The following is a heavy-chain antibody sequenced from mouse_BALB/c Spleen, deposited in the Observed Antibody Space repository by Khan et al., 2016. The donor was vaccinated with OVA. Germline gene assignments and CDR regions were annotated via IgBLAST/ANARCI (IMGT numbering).Heavy chain of an antibody. CDR3: ARSGTISTVVITDFDY. D-gene: IGHD1-1*01. Sequence: VQLQESGPGLVKPSQSLSLTCTVTGYSITSDYAWNWIRQFPGNKLEWMGYIKYSGSTSYNPSLKSRFSITRNTSKNQFFLQLSSVTTEDTATYYWARSGTISTVVITDFDYWGQGTTLTVSS. CDR1: GYSITSDYA. V-gene: IGHV3-2*02. J-gene: IGHJ2*01. CDR2: IKYSGST.